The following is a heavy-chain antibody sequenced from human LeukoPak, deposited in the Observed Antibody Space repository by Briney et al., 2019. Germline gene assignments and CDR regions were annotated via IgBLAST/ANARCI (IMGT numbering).Heavy chain of an antibody. Sequence: GRSLRLSCAASGFTFSSYGMHWVRQAPGKGLEWVAVISYDGSNKYYADSVKGQFTISRDNSKNTPYLQMNSLRAEDTAVYYCAKDLGDYPQYYYYGMDAWGQGTTVTVSS. J-gene: IGHJ6*02. V-gene: IGHV3-30*18. CDR3: AKDLGDYPQYYYYGMDA. D-gene: IGHD4-17*01. CDR1: GFTFSSYG. CDR2: ISYDGSNK.